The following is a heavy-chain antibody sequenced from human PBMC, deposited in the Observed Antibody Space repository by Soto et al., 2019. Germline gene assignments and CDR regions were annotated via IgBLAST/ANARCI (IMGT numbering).Heavy chain of an antibody. CDR1: GGSISSSYYC. CDR2: IYYSGST. CDR3: ATGYSYFDY. V-gene: IGHV4-30-4*01. J-gene: IGHJ4*02. Sequence: SETLSLTCTVSGGSISSSYYCWSCIRQPPGKGLEWIGYIYYSGSTSYNPSLKSRVTISVDTSKNQFSLKLSSVTAADTAVYYCATGYSYFDYWGQGTLVTVSS. D-gene: IGHD2-15*01.